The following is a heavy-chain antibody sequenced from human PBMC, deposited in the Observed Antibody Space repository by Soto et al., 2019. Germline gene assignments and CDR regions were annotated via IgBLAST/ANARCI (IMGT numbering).Heavy chain of an antibody. J-gene: IGHJ6*02. D-gene: IGHD2-21*02. V-gene: IGHV1-18*01. Sequence: QVHLVQSGAEVKKPGASVKVSCKTSGYTFTRYGISWVRQAPGQGLEWLGWISGYDGRTNLAQKVQDRVTMTTDTSTSTVYMELRSLRSDATAVYYCAREGDVPYYYYGMDVWGQGTTVTVSS. CDR1: GYTFTRYG. CDR3: AREGDVPYYYYGMDV. CDR2: ISGYDGRT.